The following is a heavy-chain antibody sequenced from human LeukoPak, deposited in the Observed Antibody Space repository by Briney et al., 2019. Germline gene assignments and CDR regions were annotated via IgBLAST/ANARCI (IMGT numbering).Heavy chain of an antibody. CDR2: ISYIGST. V-gene: IGHV4-59*11. CDR1: DDSFSSHY. CDR3: ARDLVTVTKGFDI. D-gene: IGHD4-17*01. Sequence: SETLSLTCTASDDSFSSHYWSWIRQPPGKGLEWIGYISYIGSTNYNPSLKSRVTISIDTSKNQFSLKLISVTAADTAVYYCARDLVTVTKGFDIWGQGTMVSVSS. J-gene: IGHJ3*02.